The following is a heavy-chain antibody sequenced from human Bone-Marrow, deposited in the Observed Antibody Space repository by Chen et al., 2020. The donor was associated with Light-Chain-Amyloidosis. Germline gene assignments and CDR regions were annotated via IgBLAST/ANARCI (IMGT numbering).Heavy chain of an antibody. D-gene: IGHD1-26*01. CDR2: MNRDGSKS. CDR1: GFTFNSYW. CDR3: ARDINPAYNGMYYDAFEV. V-gene: IGHV3-7*03. J-gene: IGHJ3*01. Sequence: EMQLVESGGGLVQPGGSLRLSCAASGFTFNSYWMTWVRQVPGKGPEWVANMNRDGSKSYYVDSVQGRFIISRDNAKNSLFLQMNNVRAEDTAVYYCARDINPAYNGMYYDAFEVWGHGTMVTVSS.